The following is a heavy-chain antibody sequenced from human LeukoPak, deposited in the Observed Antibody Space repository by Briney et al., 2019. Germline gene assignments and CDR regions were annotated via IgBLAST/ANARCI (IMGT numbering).Heavy chain of an antibody. CDR2: INPSGGST. Sequence: GASVKVSCKASGYTFTSYYMHWVRQAPGQGLEWMGIINPSGGSTSYAQKFQGRVTMTRDTSTSTVYMELSSLRSEDTAVYYCARDGGYDFRRGFYYFDYGAQEPRAPVPS. CDR3: ARDGGYDFRRGFYYFDY. D-gene: IGHD3-3*01. CDR1: GYTFTSYY. V-gene: IGHV1-46*01. J-gene: IGHJ4*02.